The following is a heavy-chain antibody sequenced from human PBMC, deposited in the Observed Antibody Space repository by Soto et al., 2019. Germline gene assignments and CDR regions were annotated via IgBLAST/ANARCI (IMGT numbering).Heavy chain of an antibody. D-gene: IGHD3-22*01. J-gene: IGHJ4*02. CDR2: ISSSSSTI. CDR3: ARDYYDSDKQYYFDY. Sequence: EVQLVESGGGLVQPGGSLRLSCAASGFTFSSYSMNWVRQAPGKGLEWVSYISSSSSTIYYADSVKGRFTISRDNAKNSLYLQMNSLRDEDTAVYYCARDYYDSDKQYYFDYWGQGTLVTVSS. V-gene: IGHV3-48*02. CDR1: GFTFSSYS.